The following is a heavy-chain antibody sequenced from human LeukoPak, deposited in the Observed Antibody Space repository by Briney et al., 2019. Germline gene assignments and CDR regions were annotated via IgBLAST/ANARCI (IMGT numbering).Heavy chain of an antibody. CDR3: ARAPIPGIAAAVDY. V-gene: IGHV1-69*05. Sequence: SVKVSCKASGGTFSSYAISWVRQAPGQGLEWMGRIIPIFGTANYAQKFQGRVTITTDESTSTAYMELSSLRSEDTAMYYCARAPIPGIAAAVDYWGQGTLVTVAS. CDR1: GGTFSSYA. J-gene: IGHJ4*02. D-gene: IGHD6-13*01. CDR2: IIPIFGTA.